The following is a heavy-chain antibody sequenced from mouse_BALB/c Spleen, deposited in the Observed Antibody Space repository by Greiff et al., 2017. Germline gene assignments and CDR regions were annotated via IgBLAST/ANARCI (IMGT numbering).Heavy chain of an antibody. J-gene: IGHJ4*01. CDR3: ARTEDDGYAGAMDD. Sequence: EVHLVESGPGLVKPSQSLSLPCTVTGYSITSDYAWHWLRQFPGNKLEWMGYISYSGTTSYNPSLKSRISITRDTSKNQFFLQLNSVTTEDTATYDCARTEDDGYAGAMDDWGQGTTVTVSS. V-gene: IGHV3-2*02. CDR1: GYSITSDYA. CDR2: ISYSGTT. D-gene: IGHD2-2*01.